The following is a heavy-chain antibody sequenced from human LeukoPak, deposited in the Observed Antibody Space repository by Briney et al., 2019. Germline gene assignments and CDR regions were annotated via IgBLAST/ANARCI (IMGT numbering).Heavy chain of an antibody. CDR1: GFTFSSYS. CDR3: ARVTNGYGDYGDH. CDR2: ISSSSSYI. Sequence: GGSLRLSCAASGFTFSSYSMNWVRQAPGKGLEWVSSISSSSSYIYYADSVKGRFTISRDNAKNSLYLQMNSLRAEDTAVYYCARVTNGYGDYGDHWGQGTLVTVSS. D-gene: IGHD5-12*01. V-gene: IGHV3-21*04. J-gene: IGHJ4*02.